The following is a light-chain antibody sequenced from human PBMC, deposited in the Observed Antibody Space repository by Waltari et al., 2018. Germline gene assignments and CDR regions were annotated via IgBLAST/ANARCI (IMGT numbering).Light chain of an antibody. CDR2: DAS. J-gene: IGKJ5*01. CDR3: QRRSNWPPPIT. CDR1: QSVSSF. Sequence: EIVLTQSPATLSLSPGERATLSCRASQSVSSFLAWYQQKPGQAPRLLIYDASIRATCIPAKVSGSGSWTDFTLTISSLEPEDFAVYYCQRRSNWPPPITFGQGTRLEIK. V-gene: IGKV3-11*01.